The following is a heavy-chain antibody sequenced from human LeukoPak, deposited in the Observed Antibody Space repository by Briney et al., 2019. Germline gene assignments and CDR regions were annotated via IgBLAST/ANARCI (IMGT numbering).Heavy chain of an antibody. CDR1: GFTFSSYG. D-gene: IGHD5-24*01. V-gene: IGHV3-23*01. Sequence: PGGSLRLSCAASGFTFSSYGMTWVRQAPGKGLEWVSGISGSGGSTYYADSVKGRFTISRDNSKNTLYLQMNSLRAEDTAVYYCAKSGYNRFGYWGQGTLVTVSS. CDR2: ISGSGGST. CDR3: AKSGYNRFGY. J-gene: IGHJ4*02.